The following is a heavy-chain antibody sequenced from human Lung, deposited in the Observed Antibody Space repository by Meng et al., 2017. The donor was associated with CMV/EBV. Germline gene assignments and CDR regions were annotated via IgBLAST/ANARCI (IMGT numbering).Heavy chain of an antibody. CDR2: TWPGRCT. CDR3: AGLIVGNGGRGH. D-gene: IGHD1-26*01. J-gene: IGHJ4*02. Sequence: SXTXSLXCIVSGGGFSSANYHWNWIRQTPGKGREWIGQTWPGRCTNYNPSLESQPAISLGTSKNQFTLQLSSVTPAVTAVYYCAGLIVGNGGRGHWGQGTLVTVSS. CDR1: GGGFSSANYH. V-gene: IGHV4-61*01.